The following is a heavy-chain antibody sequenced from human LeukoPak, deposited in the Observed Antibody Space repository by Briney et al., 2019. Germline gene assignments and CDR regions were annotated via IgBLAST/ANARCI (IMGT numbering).Heavy chain of an antibody. D-gene: IGHD3-3*01. J-gene: IGHJ4*02. Sequence: GGSLRLSCAASEFTFSSYSMNWVRQAPGKGLEWVSSISSSSSYIYYADSVKGRFTISRDNAKNSLYLQMNSLRAEDTAVYYCARASVFGVAEVDYWGQGTLVTVSS. V-gene: IGHV3-21*01. CDR1: EFTFSSYS. CDR3: ARASVFGVAEVDY. CDR2: ISSSSSYI.